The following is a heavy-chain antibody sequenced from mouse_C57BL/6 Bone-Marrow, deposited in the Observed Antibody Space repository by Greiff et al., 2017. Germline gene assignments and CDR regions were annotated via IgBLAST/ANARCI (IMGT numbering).Heavy chain of an antibody. J-gene: IGHJ1*03. CDR1: GYTFTSYG. CDR2: IYPRSGNT. CDR3: ARVGYGYFDV. Sequence: VQLQQSGAELARPGASVKLSCKASGYTFTSYGISWVKQRTGQGLEWIGEIYPRSGNTYYNEKFKGKATLTADKSSSTAYMELRSLTSEDAAVYFCARVGYGYFDVWGTGTTVTVSS. V-gene: IGHV1-81*01.